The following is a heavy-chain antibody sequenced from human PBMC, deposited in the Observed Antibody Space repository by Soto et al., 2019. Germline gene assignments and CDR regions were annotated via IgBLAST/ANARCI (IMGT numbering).Heavy chain of an antibody. CDR1: GFTFSNYA. V-gene: IGHV3-23*01. D-gene: IGHD6-19*01. CDR2: ISGSGGNT. CDR3: AKDNIGWDGWFXP. Sequence: GGSLRLSCAASGFTFSNYAMSWVRQAPGKGLEWVSVISGSGGNTYYADSVKGRFTISRDNSKSTLYLQMSSLRAEDTALYYCAKDNIGWDGWFXPWGQGTLVTVSS. J-gene: IGHJ5*02.